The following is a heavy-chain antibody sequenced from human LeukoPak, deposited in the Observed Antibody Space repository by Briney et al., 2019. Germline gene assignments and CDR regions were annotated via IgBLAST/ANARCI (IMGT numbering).Heavy chain of an antibody. CDR3: ARHWELLEGDYYYYYMDV. D-gene: IGHD1-26*01. V-gene: IGHV4-4*09. CDR2: IYTSGST. CDR1: GGSITNYY. J-gene: IGHJ6*03. Sequence: KPSETLSLTCTVSGGSITNYYWSWIRQSPGKGLEWIGYIYTSGSTNYNPSLKSRVAISIDTSKNQFSLKLSSVTAADTAVYYWARHWELLEGDYYYYYMDVWGKGTTVTVSS.